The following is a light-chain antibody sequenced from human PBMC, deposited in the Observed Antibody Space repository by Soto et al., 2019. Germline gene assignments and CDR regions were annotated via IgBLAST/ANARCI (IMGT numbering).Light chain of an antibody. J-gene: IGLJ1*01. CDR1: SSNIGAGYD. CDR2: GNS. Sequence: QSVLTQPPSVSGAPGQRVTISCTGSSSNIGAGYDVHWYQQLPGTAPKLLIYGNSNRPSGVPDRFSGSKSGTSASLANTGLQAEDEADYYCQSYDSSLSGWYVFGTGTKLTVL. V-gene: IGLV1-40*01. CDR3: QSYDSSLSGWYV.